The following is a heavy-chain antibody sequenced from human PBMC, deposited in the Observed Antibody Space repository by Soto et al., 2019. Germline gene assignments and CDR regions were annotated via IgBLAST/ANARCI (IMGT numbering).Heavy chain of an antibody. CDR3: ARDGTEEGPNGRPLDI. J-gene: IGHJ3*02. CDR1: GYTFTSYY. Sequence: ASVKVSCKASGYTFTSYYMHWVRQAPGQGLEWMGIVNPSGGSTSYAQKFQGRVTMTRDTSTSTVYMELSSLRSEDTAVYYCARDGTEEGPNGRPLDIWGQGTMVTVSS. CDR2: VNPSGGST. V-gene: IGHV1-46*01. D-gene: IGHD1-1*01.